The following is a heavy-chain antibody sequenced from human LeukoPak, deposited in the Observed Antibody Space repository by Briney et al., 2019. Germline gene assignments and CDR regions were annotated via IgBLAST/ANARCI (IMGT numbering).Heavy chain of an antibody. J-gene: IGHJ5*02. Sequence: ASVKVSCKASGYTFTSYDINWVRQATGQGLEWMGWMNPNSGNTGYAQKFQGRVTMTRNTSISTAYMELSSLRSEDTAVYYCARVKRGTNGVRRSNWFDPWGQGTLVTVSS. V-gene: IGHV1-8*01. CDR1: GYTFTSYD. CDR2: MNPNSGNT. CDR3: ARVKRGTNGVRRSNWFDP. D-gene: IGHD2-8*01.